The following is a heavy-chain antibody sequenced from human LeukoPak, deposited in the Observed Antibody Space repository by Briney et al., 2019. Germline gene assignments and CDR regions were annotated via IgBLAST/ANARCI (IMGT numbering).Heavy chain of an antibody. CDR3: AKGSYYDSSGSFYFDY. V-gene: IGHV3-23*01. D-gene: IGHD3-22*01. CDR1: GFTFSTNA. J-gene: IGHJ4*02. CDR2: ISGSGDNT. Sequence: GGSLRLSCAASGFTFSTNAMSWVRQAPGKGLEWVSGISGSGDNTYYADSVKGRFTISRDNSKNTLYVQVNSLGTEDTAAYYCAKGSYYDSSGSFYFDYWGQGTLVTVSS.